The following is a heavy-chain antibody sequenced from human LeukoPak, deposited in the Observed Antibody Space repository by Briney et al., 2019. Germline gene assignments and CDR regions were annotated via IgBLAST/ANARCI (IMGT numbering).Heavy chain of an antibody. CDR2: INPNSGGT. V-gene: IGHV1-2*02. J-gene: IGHJ4*02. Sequence: GASVKVSCKASGYTVTGYYMHWLRQAPGQGLEWMGWINPNSGGTNYAQKFQGRVTMTRDTSISTAYMELSRLRSDDTAVYYCASAHMDFWTHFDYWGQGTPVTVSS. CDR3: ASAHMDFWTHFDY. CDR1: GYTVTGYY. D-gene: IGHD3/OR15-3a*01.